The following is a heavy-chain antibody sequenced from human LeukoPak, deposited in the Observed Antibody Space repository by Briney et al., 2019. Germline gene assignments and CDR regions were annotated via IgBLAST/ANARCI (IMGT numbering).Heavy chain of an antibody. V-gene: IGHV1-2*02. CDR1: GYTFTYYA. Sequence: GASVKGSCKASGYTFTYYAMHWVRPAPGQGLQWMGWITPGGGTNYPQKFRGRVAITWDTSITTAYMDLSRLTSDDTAVYYCARDRYGDGFAHFDYWGQGALVTVSS. D-gene: IGHD5-24*01. CDR2: ITPGGGT. J-gene: IGHJ4*02. CDR3: ARDRYGDGFAHFDY.